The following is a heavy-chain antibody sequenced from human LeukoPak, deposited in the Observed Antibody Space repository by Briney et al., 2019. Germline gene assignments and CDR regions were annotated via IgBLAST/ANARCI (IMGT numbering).Heavy chain of an antibody. Sequence: SETLSLTCAVYGGSFSGYYWSWIRQPPGKGLEWIGEINHSGSANYNPSLRSRVTISVDTSKNQFSLRLSSVTATDTAVYYCALRDSSGYYPDYWGQGTLVTVSS. CDR2: INHSGSA. J-gene: IGHJ4*02. CDR3: ALRDSSGYYPDY. V-gene: IGHV4-34*01. D-gene: IGHD3-22*01. CDR1: GGSFSGYY.